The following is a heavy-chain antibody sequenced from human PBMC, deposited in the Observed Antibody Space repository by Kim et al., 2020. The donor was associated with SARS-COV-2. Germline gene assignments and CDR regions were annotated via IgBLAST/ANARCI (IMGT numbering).Heavy chain of an antibody. CDR2: IKSKTDGGTT. Sequence: GGSLRLSCAASGFTFSKAWMSWVRQAPGKGLEWVGRIKSKTDGGTTDYAAPVKGRFTISRDDSKNTLYLQMNSLKTEDTAVYYCTTDLSNYSGYFDYWGQGTLVTVSS. CDR3: TTDLSNYSGYFDY. V-gene: IGHV3-15*01. CDR1: GFTFSKAW. D-gene: IGHD1-7*01. J-gene: IGHJ4*02.